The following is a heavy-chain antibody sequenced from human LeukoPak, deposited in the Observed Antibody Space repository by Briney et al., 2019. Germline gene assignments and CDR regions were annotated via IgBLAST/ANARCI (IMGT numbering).Heavy chain of an antibody. CDR2: IYYSGSI. V-gene: IGHV4-59*01. J-gene: IGHJ4*02. CDR1: GASISSYY. D-gene: IGHD3-22*01. Sequence: SETLSLICTVSGASISSYYWSWIRQPPGKGLEWIGDIYYSGSIKYNPSLKSRVAMSVDTSKNQFSLKLSSVTAADTAIYYCARENPSGYYNRPIDYWGQGTLVTVSS. CDR3: ARENPSGYYNRPIDY.